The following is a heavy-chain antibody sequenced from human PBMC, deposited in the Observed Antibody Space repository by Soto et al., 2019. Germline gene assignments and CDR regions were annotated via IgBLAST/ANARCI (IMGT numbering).Heavy chain of an antibody. Sequence: SVKFSCKAAEGTRSSFGISWVRQVPGQGLEWMGSIIPLYGTTNYAQRFRDRVAFIADDSTNMIYMELMSLRSDDTAIYYCARDIPTYYDSSFDWSDHWGQGVLVTVSS. J-gene: IGHJ5*02. V-gene: IGHV1-69*13. D-gene: IGHD3-16*01. CDR1: EGTRSSFG. CDR2: IIPLYGTT. CDR3: ARDIPTYYDSSFDWSDH.